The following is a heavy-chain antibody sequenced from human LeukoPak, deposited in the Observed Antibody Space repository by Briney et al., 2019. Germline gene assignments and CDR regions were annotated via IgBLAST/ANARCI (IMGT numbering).Heavy chain of an antibody. CDR2: ISWDGGST. CDR1: GLTFDDYA. D-gene: IGHD4-23*01. V-gene: IGHV3-43D*04. Sequence: PGGSLRLSCAASGLTFDDYAMPWVRKAQGKGLEWVSLISWDGGSTYYADSVKGRVTISRDNSTNSLYLQMNSLRAEDTALYYWAKSNYGGNFIDYWGQGTLVTVSS. J-gene: IGHJ4*02. CDR3: AKSNYGGNFIDY.